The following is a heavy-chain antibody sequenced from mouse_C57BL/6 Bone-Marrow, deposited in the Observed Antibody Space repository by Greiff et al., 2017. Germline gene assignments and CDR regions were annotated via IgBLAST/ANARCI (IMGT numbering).Heavy chain of an antibody. V-gene: IGHV5-16*01. CDR1: GFTFSDYY. D-gene: IGHD2-12*01. Sequence: EVMLVESEAGLVQPGSSMKLSCTASGFTFSDYYMAWVRQVPEKGLEWVANINSDGSSTYYMDSFKCRFILTANHANNLPYLQLSRLKSEDTATYYCAREGTTGYYVDYWGQGTTLTVSS. CDR3: AREGTTGYYVDY. CDR2: INSDGSST. J-gene: IGHJ2*01.